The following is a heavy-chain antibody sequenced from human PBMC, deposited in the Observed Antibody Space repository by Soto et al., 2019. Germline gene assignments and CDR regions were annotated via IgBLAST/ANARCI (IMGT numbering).Heavy chain of an antibody. CDR1: GFTFSSYS. J-gene: IGHJ4*02. CDR3: ARDASLNYDFWSGYPFDY. V-gene: IGHV3-21*01. CDR2: ISSSSSYI. D-gene: IGHD3-3*01. Sequence: EVQLVESGGGLVKPGGSLRLSCAASGFTFSSYSMNWVRQAPGKGLEWVSSISSSSSYIYYADSVKGRFTISRDNAKNSLYLQMNSLRAEDTAVYYCARDASLNYDFWSGYPFDYWGQGTLVTVSS.